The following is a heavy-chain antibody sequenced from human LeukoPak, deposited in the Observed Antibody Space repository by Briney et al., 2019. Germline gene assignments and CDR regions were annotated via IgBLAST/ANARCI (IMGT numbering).Heavy chain of an antibody. CDR1: GFTFSSYE. CDR2: ISSSGSTI. V-gene: IGHV3-48*03. CDR3: ARTPFNIVVVPAAIEVQSNFYMDV. D-gene: IGHD2-2*01. J-gene: IGHJ6*03. Sequence: GGSLRLSCAASGFTFSSYEMNWVRQAPGKGLEWVSYISSSGSTIYYADSVKGRFTISRDNAKNSLYLQMNSLRAEDTAVFYRARTPFNIVVVPAAIEVQSNFYMDVWGKGTTVTISS.